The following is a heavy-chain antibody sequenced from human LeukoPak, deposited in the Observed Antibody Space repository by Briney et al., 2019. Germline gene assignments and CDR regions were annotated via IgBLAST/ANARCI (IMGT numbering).Heavy chain of an antibody. V-gene: IGHV3-33*01. CDR1: GFTFSSYG. CDR3: ASDWYYYGSGIYYTVDY. J-gene: IGHJ4*02. CDR2: IWYDGSNK. D-gene: IGHD3-10*01. Sequence: GGSLRLSCAASGFTFSSYGMHWVRQAPGKGLEWVAVIWYDGSNKYYADSVKGRFTISRDNSKNTLYLQMNSLRAEDTAVYYCASDWYYYGSGIYYTVDYWGQGTLVTVSS.